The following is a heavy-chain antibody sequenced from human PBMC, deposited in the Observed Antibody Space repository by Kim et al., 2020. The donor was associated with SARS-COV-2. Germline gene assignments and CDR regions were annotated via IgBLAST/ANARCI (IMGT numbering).Heavy chain of an antibody. CDR2: INPSGGST. V-gene: IGHV1-46*01. CDR3: VAAAGTYGMDV. D-gene: IGHD6-13*01. Sequence: ASVKVSCKASGYTFTSYYMHWVRQAPGQGLEWMGIINPSGGSTSYAQKFQGRVTMTRDTSTSKVYMELSSLRSEDTAVYYCVAAAGTYGMDVWGQGTTVTVSS. CDR1: GYTFTSYY. J-gene: IGHJ6*02.